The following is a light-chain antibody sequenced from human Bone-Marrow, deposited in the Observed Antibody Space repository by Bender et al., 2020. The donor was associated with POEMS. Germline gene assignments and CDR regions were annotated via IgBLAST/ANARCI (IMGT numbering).Light chain of an antibody. J-gene: IGLJ3*02. V-gene: IGLV1-40*01. Sequence: QSVLTQPPSVSGAPGQRVTISCTGSNTNIGIGFDVNWYQVLPGTAPRLLIYANINRPSGVPDRFSGSKSGPSVSLAITGLQAEEWTDDNCQAFDNSLRGCVFGAGTKLP. CDR1: NTNIGIGFD. CDR3: QAFDNSLRGCV. CDR2: ANI.